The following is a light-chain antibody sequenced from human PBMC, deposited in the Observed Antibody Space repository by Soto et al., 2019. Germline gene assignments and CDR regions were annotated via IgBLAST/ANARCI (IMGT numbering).Light chain of an antibody. Sequence: QSALTQPASVSGSPGQSITISCTGTSSDVGGYNYVSWYQQHPGKAPKLMIYDVSNRPSGVSNRFSGSKSGNTASLTISGLLAEDEDDDYCSSYTSSSTLLYVFGTGTKVTVL. V-gene: IGLV2-14*01. CDR2: DVS. CDR3: SSYTSSSTLLYV. CDR1: SSDVGGYNY. J-gene: IGLJ1*01.